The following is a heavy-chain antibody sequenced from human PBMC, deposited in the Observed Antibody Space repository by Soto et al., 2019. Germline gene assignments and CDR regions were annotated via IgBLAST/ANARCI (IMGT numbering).Heavy chain of an antibody. CDR2: IYSGGST. Sequence: GGSLRLSCAASGFTVSSNYMSWVRQAPGKGLEWVSVIYSGGSTYYADSVKGRFTISRDNSKNTLYLQMNSLRAEDTAVYYCARDGYSVIRGGWFDYWGQGTLVTVSS. CDR1: GFTVSSNY. D-gene: IGHD6-13*01. J-gene: IGHJ4*02. V-gene: IGHV3-66*01. CDR3: ARDGYSVIRGGWFDY.